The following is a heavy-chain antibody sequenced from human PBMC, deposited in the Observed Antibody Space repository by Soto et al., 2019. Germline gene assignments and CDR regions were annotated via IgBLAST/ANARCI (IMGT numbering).Heavy chain of an antibody. V-gene: IGHV1-2*04. CDR3: ARSIYCSSTSCYEGGEGYYYYGMDV. J-gene: IGHJ6*02. D-gene: IGHD2-2*01. CDR1: GYTFTGYY. CDR2: INPNSGGT. Sequence: ASVKVSCKASGYTFTGYYMHWVRQAPGQGLEWMGWINPNSGGTNYAQKFQGWVTMTRDTSISTAYMELSRLRSDDTAVYYCARSIYCSSTSCYEGGEGYYYYGMDVWGQGTTVTVSS.